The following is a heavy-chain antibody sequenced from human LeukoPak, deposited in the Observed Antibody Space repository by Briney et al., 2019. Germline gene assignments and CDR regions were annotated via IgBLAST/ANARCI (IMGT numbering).Heavy chain of an antibody. V-gene: IGHV4-61*02. CDR2: IYTSGTT. J-gene: IGHJ6*02. CDR3: AREQWLGSFYYYYYGLDV. Sequence: SETLSLTCTVSGGSVRRGNYYWTWIRQPAGSGLEWIGRIYTSGTTDYNPSLRTRVTISVDASRNQFSLNLSSVTAADTAVYYCAREQWLGSFYYYYYGLDVWGQGTTVTVSS. CDR1: GGSVRRGNYY. D-gene: IGHD6-19*01.